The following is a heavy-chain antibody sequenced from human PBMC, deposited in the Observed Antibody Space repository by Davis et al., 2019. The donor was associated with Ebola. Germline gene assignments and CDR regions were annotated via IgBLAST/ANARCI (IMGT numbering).Heavy chain of an antibody. CDR1: GYTLTELS. V-gene: IGHV1-24*01. D-gene: IGHD3-22*01. J-gene: IGHJ4*02. Sequence: ASVKVSCKVSGYTLTELSMHWVRQAPGKGLEWMGGFDPEDGETIYAQKFQGRVTMTEDTSTDTAYMELSSLRSEDTAVYYCATVPGPGSSSAYFDYWGQGTLVTVSS. CDR2: FDPEDGET. CDR3: ATVPGPGSSSAYFDY.